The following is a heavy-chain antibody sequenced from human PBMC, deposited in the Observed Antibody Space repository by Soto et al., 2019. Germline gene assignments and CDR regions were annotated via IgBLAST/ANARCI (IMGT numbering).Heavy chain of an antibody. CDR2: ISAYNGNT. D-gene: IGHD3-10*01. Sequence: QVQLVQSGTEVKKPGASVKVSCKASGYTFTSYGISWVRQAPGQGLEWMGWISAYNGNTNYAQKLQGRVTMTTDTSTSTAYMELRSLRSDDTAVYYCARGTTMVRGVNYRIPYYFDYWGQGTLVTVSS. J-gene: IGHJ4*02. V-gene: IGHV1-18*01. CDR3: ARGTTMVRGVNYRIPYYFDY. CDR1: GYTFTSYG.